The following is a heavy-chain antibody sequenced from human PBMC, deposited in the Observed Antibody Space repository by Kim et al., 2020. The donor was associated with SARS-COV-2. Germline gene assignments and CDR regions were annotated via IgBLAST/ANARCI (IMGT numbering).Heavy chain of an antibody. J-gene: IGHJ4*02. CDR1: GFTVSTNY. V-gene: IGHV3-53*01. CDR3: ARGGYSSGYYPPFDY. Sequence: GGSLRLSCAASGFTVSTNYMTWVRQAPGKGLEWVSVIYAGGNTYYADSVEGRFTISRDNSKNTLNLQMNSLRAEDTAVYYCARGGYSSGYYPPFDYWGQGTLVTVSS. D-gene: IGHD6-19*01. CDR2: IYAGGNT.